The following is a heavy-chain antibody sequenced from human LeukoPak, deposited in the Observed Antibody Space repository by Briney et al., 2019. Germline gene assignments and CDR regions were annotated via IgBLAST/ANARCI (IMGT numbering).Heavy chain of an antibody. J-gene: IGHJ4*02. CDR3: ARDQGGYYDSSGYFDY. CDR1: GGTFSSYA. D-gene: IGHD3-22*01. V-gene: IGHV1-69*05. Sequence: GASVKVSCKASGGTFSSYAISWVRQAPGQGLEWMGGIIPIFGTANCAQRFQGRVTITTDESTSTAYMELSSLRSEDTAVYYCARDQGGYYDSSGYFDYWGQGTLVTVSS. CDR2: IIPIFGTA.